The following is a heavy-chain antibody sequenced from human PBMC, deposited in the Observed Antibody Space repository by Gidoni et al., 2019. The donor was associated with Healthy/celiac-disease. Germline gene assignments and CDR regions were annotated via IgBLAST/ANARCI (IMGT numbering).Heavy chain of an antibody. CDR3: ARQPSSGYYLDAFDI. CDR1: VGPFSSYA. Sequence: QVQLVQSGAEVKKPGSSVKVSCKASVGPFSSYAISWVRQAPGQGLEWMGRIIPILGIANYALKFQGRVTITADKSTSTAYMELSSLRSEDTAVYYCARQPSSGYYLDAFDIWGQGTMVTVSS. CDR2: IIPILGIA. V-gene: IGHV1-69*09. J-gene: IGHJ3*02. D-gene: IGHD3-22*01.